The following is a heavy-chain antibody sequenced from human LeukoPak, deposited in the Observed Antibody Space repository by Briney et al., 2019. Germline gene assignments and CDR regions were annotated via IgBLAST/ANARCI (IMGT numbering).Heavy chain of an antibody. Sequence: GGSLRLSCATSGFTFSSYSMNWVRQAPGKGLEWVSFISSSSSNIYYADSVKGRFTISRDNAKNSLYLQMNSLSAEDTAVYYCARRSGSYYAFGYWGQGTLVTVSS. CDR3: ARRSGSYYAFGY. CDR2: ISSSSSNI. D-gene: IGHD3-10*01. CDR1: GFTFSSYS. V-gene: IGHV3-21*01. J-gene: IGHJ4*02.